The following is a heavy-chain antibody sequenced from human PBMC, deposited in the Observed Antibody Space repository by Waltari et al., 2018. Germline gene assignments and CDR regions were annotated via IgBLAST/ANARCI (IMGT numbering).Heavy chain of an antibody. CDR3: AKAHLVLWFGTYFDY. D-gene: IGHD3-10*01. V-gene: IGHV3-23*04. CDR2: ISGSGGST. Sequence: EVQLVESGGGLVQPGGSLRLSCAASGLTFSSYAMSWVRQAPGKGGGGVSAISGSGGSTYYADSVKGRFTISRDNSKNTLYLQMNSLRAEDTAVYYCAKAHLVLWFGTYFDYWGQGTLVTVSS. J-gene: IGHJ4*02. CDR1: GLTFSSYA.